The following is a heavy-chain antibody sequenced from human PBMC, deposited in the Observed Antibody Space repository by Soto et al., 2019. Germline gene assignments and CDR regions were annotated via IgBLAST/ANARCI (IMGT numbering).Heavy chain of an antibody. CDR3: ARTVCSSASCYGYYYYGLDV. V-gene: IGHV4-31*03. D-gene: IGHD2-2*01. J-gene: IGHJ6*02. Sequence: TLSLTCTVSGDSISSTNNYWSWIRQHPGKGLEWIGYIYYSGRTYYNPSLKSRPAISVDTSKNQFSLKLSSVTAADTAVYYCARTVCSSASCYGYYYYGLDVWGQGTTVTVSS. CDR2: IYYSGRT. CDR1: GDSISSTNNY.